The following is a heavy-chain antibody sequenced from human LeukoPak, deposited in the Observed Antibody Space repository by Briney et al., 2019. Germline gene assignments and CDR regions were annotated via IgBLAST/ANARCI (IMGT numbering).Heavy chain of an antibody. J-gene: IGHJ4*02. CDR2: IYPSDSDT. Sequence: GESLKISCQGSEYSFATYWIAWLRQMTGKGLEWMGIIYPSDSDTRYSPSFQGQVTISADKSIKTAYLQWSSLKASDTANCARPLQGIVGATGFDYWGQGTLVTVSS. CDR3: ARPLQGIVGATGFDY. V-gene: IGHV5-51*01. D-gene: IGHD1-26*01. CDR1: EYSFATYW.